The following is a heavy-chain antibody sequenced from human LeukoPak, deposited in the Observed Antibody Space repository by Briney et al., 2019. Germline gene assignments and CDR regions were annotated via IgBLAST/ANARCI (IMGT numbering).Heavy chain of an antibody. V-gene: IGHV3-7*03. CDR2: IKEDGSGR. CDR3: ARVRLVAVHATFDY. Sequence: GGSLRLSCEGSAFIFSGHWMNWVRQTPGKGLESVASIKEDGSGRQYVDSVKGRFSISRDNTKGSLFLQLNSLRAEDTAVYYCARVRLVAVHATFDYWGQGTLVTVSS. CDR1: AFIFSGHW. D-gene: IGHD6-19*01. J-gene: IGHJ4*02.